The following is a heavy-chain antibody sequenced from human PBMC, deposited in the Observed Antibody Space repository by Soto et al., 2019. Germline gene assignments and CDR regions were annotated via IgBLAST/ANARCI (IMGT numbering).Heavy chain of an antibody. D-gene: IGHD1-1*01. V-gene: IGHV4-31*01. CDR3: ARKQAGFVAGLDY. Sequence: PSETLSLTCTVSGGTINSGGYYWTWLRQHPGKGLEWLGYIADFGYTFYNPSLQSLVILSMDTSKSQFSLKLSYVTAAETAVYFCARKQAGFVAGLDYWGQGTLVTV. J-gene: IGHJ4*02. CDR1: GGTINSGGYY. CDR2: IADFGYT.